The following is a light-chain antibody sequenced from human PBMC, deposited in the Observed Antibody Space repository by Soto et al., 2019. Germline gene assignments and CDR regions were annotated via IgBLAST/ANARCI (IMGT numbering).Light chain of an antibody. J-gene: IGKJ1*01. CDR1: QSINRW. V-gene: IGKV1-5*01. Sequence: DIDVGQSGSSLSASVGGRVTITWRASQSINRWLAWYQQKPGTAPKLLLYDVSSLESGVPSRFSGSGSGTEFILTINGLQPDDFATYFCQKFKSRPWTFGQGTKVDIK. CDR3: QKFKSRPWT. CDR2: DVS.